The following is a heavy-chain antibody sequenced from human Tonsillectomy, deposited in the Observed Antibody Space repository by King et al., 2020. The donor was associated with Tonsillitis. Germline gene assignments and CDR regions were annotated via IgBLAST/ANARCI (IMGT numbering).Heavy chain of an antibody. CDR1: GFTFTTYI. CDR3: AKLFIGYPWFQGYFDL. J-gene: IGHJ2*01. V-gene: IGHV3-23*04. Sequence: QLVQSGGGLVQPGGSLRLSCAASGFTFTTYIMTWVRQAPGKGLEWVSAISGSGGSTYYADSVKGRFTISRDNSKNTLSLQVNSLRAEDTAVYYCAKLFIGYPWFQGYFDLLRRGTLVTVCS. CDR2: ISGSGGST. D-gene: IGHD2-15*01.